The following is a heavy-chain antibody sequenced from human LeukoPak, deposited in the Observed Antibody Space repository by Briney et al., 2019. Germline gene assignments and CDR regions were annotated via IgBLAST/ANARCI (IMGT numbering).Heavy chain of an antibody. J-gene: IGHJ4*02. D-gene: IGHD6-25*01. V-gene: IGHV1-18*04. CDR3: PNDPPKHSGPSPFLDY. Sequence: ASVKVSCKAFGYTYTNHGITWVRQAPGQGLEWMGWISAYNRDTRYAQNFQGRVTLITESSTNTAYMELRSLRSDDTAIYYCPNDPPKHSGPSPFLDYWGQGPLVNVSA. CDR2: ISAYNRDT. CDR1: GYTYTNHG.